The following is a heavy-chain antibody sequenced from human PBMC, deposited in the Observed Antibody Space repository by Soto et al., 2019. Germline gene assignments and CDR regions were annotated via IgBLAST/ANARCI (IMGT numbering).Heavy chain of an antibody. CDR2: ISGSGSTI. CDR3: ARGGVY. Sequence: GGSLRLSCEATGFTFSSHEMNWIRQTPGKRLEWIAKISGSGSTINYADSVKGRFTISRDNVQRTLHLQMDSLRVEDTGVHYCARGGVYWGRGTLVTVSS. J-gene: IGHJ1*01. V-gene: IGHV3-48*03. D-gene: IGHD2-8*01. CDR1: GFTFSSHE.